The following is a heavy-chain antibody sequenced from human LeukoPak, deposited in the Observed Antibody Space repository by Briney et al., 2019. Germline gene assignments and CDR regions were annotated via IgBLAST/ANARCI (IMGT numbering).Heavy chain of an antibody. CDR2: ISGDGSVT. V-gene: IGHV3-74*01. Sequence: GGSLRLSCAASGFTLRIYWMHWVRHVPGKRLVWVSRISGDGSVTNYADAVKVRFTISRNNAKNTLFLQINSLRAEDTAVYYCARYSSSSGGASYYLDYWGHGTLVTVSS. CDR1: GFTLRIYW. CDR3: ARYSSSSGGASYYLDY. D-gene: IGHD6-6*01. J-gene: IGHJ4*01.